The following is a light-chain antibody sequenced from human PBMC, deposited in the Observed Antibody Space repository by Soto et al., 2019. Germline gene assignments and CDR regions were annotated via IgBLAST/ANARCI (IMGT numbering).Light chain of an antibody. J-gene: IGKJ4*01. V-gene: IGKV1-39*01. CDR2: AAS. Sequence: DIQMTQSPSSLSASVGDRVTITCPARQSISSYLNWYQQKPGKAPKLLIYAASSLQSGVPSRFSGSGSGTDFTLTISSLQPEDFATYYCQQSYSTRLTFGGGTKVEIK. CDR1: QSISSY. CDR3: QQSYSTRLT.